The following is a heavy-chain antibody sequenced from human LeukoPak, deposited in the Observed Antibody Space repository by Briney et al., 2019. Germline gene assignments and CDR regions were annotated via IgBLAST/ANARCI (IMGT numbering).Heavy chain of an antibody. V-gene: IGHV4-59*08. Sequence: SETLSLTCTVSGGSISSDYLQWIRQAPGNGLEWIGYIYNSWSNNYTPSLKSRVPISVDTSKNQFSLRLTSVTSADTAVYYCATRGSWGQGTLVTVSS. J-gene: IGHJ5*02. CDR3: ATRGS. D-gene: IGHD3-10*01. CDR1: GGSISSDY. CDR2: IYNSWSN.